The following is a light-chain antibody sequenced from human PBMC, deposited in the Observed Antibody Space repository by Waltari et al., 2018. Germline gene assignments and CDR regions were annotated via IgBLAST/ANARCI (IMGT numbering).Light chain of an antibody. CDR3: HQYDNWYT. V-gene: IGKV3D-15*01. Sequence: EIMMTQSPATLSVSPGERATLSCRASRSVTNNLAWYQQKPGQAPRLLIYGASTRATGIPARFSGSGSGTEFTLTISSLQSEDFAVYYCHQYDNWYTFGQGTKLEIK. CDR2: GAS. CDR1: RSVTNN. J-gene: IGKJ2*01.